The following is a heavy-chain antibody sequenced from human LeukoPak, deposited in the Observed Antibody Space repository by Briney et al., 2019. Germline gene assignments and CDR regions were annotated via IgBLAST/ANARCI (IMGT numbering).Heavy chain of an antibody. D-gene: IGHD1-1*01. CDR3: ARDYFWKGNAFDI. CDR2: IYPSGST. V-gene: IGHV4-38-2*02. Sequence: SETLSLTCAVSGYSISSGYYWGWIRQPPGKGLEWIGRIYPSGSTNYNPSLKSRVPMSIDTSKNQFSLNLSSVTAADTAVYYCARDYFWKGNAFDIWGQGTVVTVSS. J-gene: IGHJ3*02. CDR1: GYSISSGYY.